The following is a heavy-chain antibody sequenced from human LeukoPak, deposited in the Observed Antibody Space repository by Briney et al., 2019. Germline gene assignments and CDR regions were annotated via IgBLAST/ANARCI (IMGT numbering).Heavy chain of an antibody. D-gene: IGHD3-3*01. CDR3: ARVSDYLDY. J-gene: IGHJ4*02. CDR2: IHYSGST. CDR1: GASISSGTYY. Sequence: SETLSLTCTVSGASISSGTYYWSWIRQHPGQGLEWIGYIHYSGSTYYNPSLKSRVTISVDTSKNQFSLKLNSVTAADTAVYYCARVSDYLDYWGQGTLVTVSS. V-gene: IGHV4-31*03.